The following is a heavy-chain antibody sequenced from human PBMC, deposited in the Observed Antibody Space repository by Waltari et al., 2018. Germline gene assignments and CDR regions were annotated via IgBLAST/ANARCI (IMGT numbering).Heavy chain of an antibody. D-gene: IGHD2-2*01. J-gene: IGHJ1*01. CDR1: GYTFTSYA. CDR2: INAGNGNT. V-gene: IGHV1-3*01. Sequence: QVQLVQSGAEVKKPGASVKVSCKASGYTFTSYAMHWVRQAPGQRLEWMGWINAGNGNTKYSQKFQGRVTITRDTSASTAYMELSSLRSEDTAVYYCARDPHSAPYCSSTSCYYQHWGQGTLVTVSS. CDR3: ARDPHSAPYCSSTSCYYQH.